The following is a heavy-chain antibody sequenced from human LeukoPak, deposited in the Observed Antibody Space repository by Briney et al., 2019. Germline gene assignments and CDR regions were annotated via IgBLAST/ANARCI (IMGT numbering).Heavy chain of an antibody. J-gene: IGHJ3*02. D-gene: IGHD6-13*01. V-gene: IGHV3-30*18. CDR1: GFTFSNAW. CDR3: AKIIAAAGTFAFDI. CDR2: ISYDGSNK. Sequence: GGSLRLSCAASGFTFSNAWMSWVRQAPGEGLEWVAVISYDGSNKYYADSVKGRFTISRDNSKNTLYLQMNSLRAEDTAVYYCAKIIAAAGTFAFDIWGQGTMVTVSS.